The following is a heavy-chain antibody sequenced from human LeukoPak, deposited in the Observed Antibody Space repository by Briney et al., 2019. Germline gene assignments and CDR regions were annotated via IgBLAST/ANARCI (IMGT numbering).Heavy chain of an antibody. CDR2: TYYRSKWYN. V-gene: IGHV6-1*01. D-gene: IGHD1-1*01. J-gene: IGHJ5*02. CDR3: AGTSIAVLGTEKWFAP. CDR1: GDSLSIKSAA. Sequence: SLTLSLTSAISGDSLSIKSAAWNSIRQSPSRGLEWLGRTYYRSKWYNDYAVSVKSRITINSDTSKNLVSLRLNSVTPDDTAVYYCAGTSIAVLGTEKWFAPGGQGTLGTVS.